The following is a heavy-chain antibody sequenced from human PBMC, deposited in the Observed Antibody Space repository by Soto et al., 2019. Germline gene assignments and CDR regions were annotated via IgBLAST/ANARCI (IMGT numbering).Heavy chain of an antibody. CDR2: IYYSGST. J-gene: IGHJ6*03. CDR3: ARPAYYYGSGSYHYMDV. Sequence: SETLSLTCTVSGGSISSGSYYWGWIRQPPGKGLEWIGSIYYSGSTYYNPSLKSRVTISVDTSKNQFSLKLSSVTAADTAVYYCARPAYYYGSGSYHYMDVWGKGTTVTVSS. D-gene: IGHD3-10*01. CDR1: GGSISSGSYY. V-gene: IGHV4-39*01.